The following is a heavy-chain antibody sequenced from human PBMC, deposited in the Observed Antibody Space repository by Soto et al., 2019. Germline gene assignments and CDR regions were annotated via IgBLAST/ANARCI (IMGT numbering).Heavy chain of an antibody. J-gene: IGHJ4*02. CDR3: ARGPPNWGFDY. CDR2: MSPNSGNT. V-gene: IGHV1-8*01. CDR1: GYTFTSYD. Sequence: QVQLVQSGAEVKKPGASVKVSCKASGYTFTSYDINWVRQATGQGLEWVGWMSPNSGNTGYAQKFQGRVTMTRTTSAGTAYMELPSLRSDDTAVYYCARGPPNWGFDYWGQGTLVTVSS. D-gene: IGHD7-27*01.